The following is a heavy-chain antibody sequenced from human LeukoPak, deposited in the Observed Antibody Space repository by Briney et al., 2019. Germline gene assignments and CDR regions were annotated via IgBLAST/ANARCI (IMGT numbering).Heavy chain of an antibody. Sequence: ASVKVSCKASGYTFTSYYMHWVRQAPGQGLEWMGIINPSGGSTSYAQKFQGRVTMTRDTSTSTVYMELSSLRSEDTAVYYCAAEYSTVNYYYYGMDVWGQGTTATVSS. CDR2: INPSGGST. D-gene: IGHD6-6*01. J-gene: IGHJ6*02. CDR3: AAEYSTVNYYYYGMDV. V-gene: IGHV1-46*01. CDR1: GYTFTSYY.